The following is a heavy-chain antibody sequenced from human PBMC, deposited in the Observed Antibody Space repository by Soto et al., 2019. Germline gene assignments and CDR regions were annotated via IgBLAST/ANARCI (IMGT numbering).Heavy chain of an antibody. CDR2: ISYDGSNK. CDR1: GFTFSSYG. V-gene: IGHV3-30*18. Sequence: GGSLILSCAASGFTFSSYGMHWVRQAPGKGLEWVAVISYDGSNKYYADSVKGRFTISRDNSKNTLYLQMNSLRAEDTAVYYCAKDGTRELQTDYWGQGTLVTVSS. J-gene: IGHJ4*02. D-gene: IGHD2-15*01. CDR3: AKDGTRELQTDY.